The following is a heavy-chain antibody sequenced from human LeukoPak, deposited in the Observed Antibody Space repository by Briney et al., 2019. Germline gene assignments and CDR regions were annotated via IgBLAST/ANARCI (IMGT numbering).Heavy chain of an antibody. CDR1: GGSISSYY. J-gene: IGHJ4*02. CDR3: ASSRGPSSSWSFDS. CDR2: MYTSGST. Sequence: SETLSLTCTVSGGSISSYYWSWIRQPAGKGLEWIGRMYTSGSTNYNPSLKSRVTMSVDTSKNQVSLTLNSVTAADSAVYFCASSRGPSSSWSFDSWGQGILVTVSS. D-gene: IGHD6-13*01. V-gene: IGHV4-4*07.